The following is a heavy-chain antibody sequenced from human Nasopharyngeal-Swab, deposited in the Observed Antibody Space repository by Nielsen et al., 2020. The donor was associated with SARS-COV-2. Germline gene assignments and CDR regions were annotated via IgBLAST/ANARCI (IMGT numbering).Heavy chain of an antibody. CDR1: AGSFAGYY. J-gene: IGHJ2*01. V-gene: IGHV4-34*01. D-gene: IGHD5-12*01. Sequence: SESLSLTCAVYAGSFAGYYWSWIRQPPGKGLEWIGEINHSGSTNYNPSLKSRVTISVDTSKNQFSLKLSSVTAADTAVYYCARGRKIVAARWYFDLWGRGTLVTVSS. CDR3: ARGRKIVAARWYFDL. CDR2: INHSGST.